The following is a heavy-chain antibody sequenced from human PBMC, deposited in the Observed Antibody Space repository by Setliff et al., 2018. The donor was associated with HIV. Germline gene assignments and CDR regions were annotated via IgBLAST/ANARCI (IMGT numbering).Heavy chain of an antibody. CDR2: IYPNTGGT. Sequence: ASVKVSCKASGGTFRSKGISWVRQAPGQGLEWMGWIYPNTGGTNYAQNVQGRVTVTMDTSTSTAYMELRSLKSDDTAVYYCARGKTWLRFLDYWGQGTLVTVSS. J-gene: IGHJ4*02. D-gene: IGHD5-12*01. V-gene: IGHV1-18*01. CDR3: ARGKTWLRFLDY. CDR1: GGTFRSKG.